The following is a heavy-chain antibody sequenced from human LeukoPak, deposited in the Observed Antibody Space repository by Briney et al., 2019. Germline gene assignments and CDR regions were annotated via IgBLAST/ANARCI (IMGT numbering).Heavy chain of an antibody. CDR3: ARDVGSSYGYRWFGP. CDR2: MNPNSGNT. J-gene: IGHJ5*02. D-gene: IGHD5-18*01. V-gene: IGHV1-8*03. Sequence: ASVKVSCKASGYTFTSYDINWVRQATGQGLEWMGWMNPNSGNTGYAQKFQGRVTITRNTSISTAYMELSSLRSEDTAVYYCARDVGSSYGYRWFGPWGQGTLVTVSS. CDR1: GYTFTSYD.